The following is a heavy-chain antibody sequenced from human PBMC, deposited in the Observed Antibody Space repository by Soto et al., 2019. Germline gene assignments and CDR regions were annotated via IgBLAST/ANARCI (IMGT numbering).Heavy chain of an antibody. Sequence: EVQLVESGGGLVKPGGSLRLSCAASRFTFSSYSMNWVRQAPGKGLEWVSSISSSSSYIYYADSVKGRFTISRDNAKNSLYLQMNSLRAEDTAVYYCARVGRVVADYWGQGTLVTVSS. V-gene: IGHV3-21*01. CDR3: ARVGRVVADY. J-gene: IGHJ4*02. CDR1: RFTFSSYS. CDR2: ISSSSSYI. D-gene: IGHD2-21*01.